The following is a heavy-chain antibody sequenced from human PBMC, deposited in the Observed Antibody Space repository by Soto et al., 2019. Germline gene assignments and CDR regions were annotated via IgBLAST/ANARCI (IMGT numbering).Heavy chain of an antibody. CDR3: ARCAYYGPGTSDT. CDR1: GYTFTGYY. Sequence: ASVKVSCKASGYTFTGYYMHWVRQAPGQGLEWMGWINPTSGDTIYAQKFQGRVTMTRDTSINTAFLEVSRLRSDDTAVYYCARCAYYGPGTSDTWGRGTQVTVSS. J-gene: IGHJ5*02. V-gene: IGHV1-2*02. CDR2: INPTSGDT. D-gene: IGHD3-10*01.